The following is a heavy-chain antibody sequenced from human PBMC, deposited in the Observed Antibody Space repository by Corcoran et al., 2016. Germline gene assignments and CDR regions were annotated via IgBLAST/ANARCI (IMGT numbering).Heavy chain of an antibody. CDR2: ISSSGSTI. J-gene: IGHJ6*02. Sequence: QVQLVESGGGLVKPGGSLRLSCAASGFTFSDYYMSWIRQAPGKGLEWVSYISSSGSTIYYADSVKGRFTISRDNAKNSLYLQMNSLRAEDTAVYYCARDYDGSGSYLAYYYYYGMDVWGQGITVTVSS. CDR1: GFTFSDYY. D-gene: IGHD3-10*01. V-gene: IGHV3-11*01. CDR3: ARDYDGSGSYLAYYYYYGMDV.